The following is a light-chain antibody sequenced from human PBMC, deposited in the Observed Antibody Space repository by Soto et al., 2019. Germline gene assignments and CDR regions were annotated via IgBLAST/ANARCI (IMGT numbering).Light chain of an antibody. CDR3: QQNYRTPLS. CDR1: QSILNY. V-gene: IGKV1-39*01. Sequence: DIQMTQSPSSLSASVGDRVTITCRAGQSILNYLSWYQLKPGKAPRLLMYGAASLQSGVPSRFSGSGSGTDFILTISGLLPEDFATYYCQQNYRTPLSFGGGTKVEIK. J-gene: IGKJ4*01. CDR2: GAA.